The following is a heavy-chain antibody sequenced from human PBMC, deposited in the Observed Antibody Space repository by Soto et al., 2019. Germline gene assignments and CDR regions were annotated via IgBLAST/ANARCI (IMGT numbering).Heavy chain of an antibody. D-gene: IGHD6-19*01. CDR2: ISGYNGNT. Sequence: SVKVSCKTSGYTFSNYGINWVRQAPGQGLEWMGWISGYNGNTNYAQTVQGRVTMTTDTSTGTVYMELRSLKSDDTAIYYCSRFIMVGGWFDPKYYHGMDVWGQGTTVTVSS. CDR3: SRFIMVGGWFDPKYYHGMDV. J-gene: IGHJ6*02. V-gene: IGHV1-18*01. CDR1: GYTFSNYG.